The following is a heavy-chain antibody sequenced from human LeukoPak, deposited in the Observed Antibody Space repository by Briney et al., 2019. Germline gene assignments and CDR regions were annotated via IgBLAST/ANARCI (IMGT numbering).Heavy chain of an antibody. CDR1: GYTFTSYG. D-gene: IGHD4-17*01. V-gene: IGHV1-18*01. CDR2: IAPNNGNT. J-gene: IGHJ4*02. CDR3: ASRSGTTPYYFDY. Sequence: ASVKVSCKVSGYTFTSYGLTWMRQAPGQGLEWMGWIAPNNGNTNYAQKFQGRVTMTTDTSTSTAYMELRCLRSDDTAVYYCASRSGTTPYYFDYWGQGTLVTVSS.